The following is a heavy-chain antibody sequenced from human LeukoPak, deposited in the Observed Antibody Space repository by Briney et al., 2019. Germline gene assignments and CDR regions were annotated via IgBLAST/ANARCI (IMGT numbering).Heavy chain of an antibody. CDR2: IYSGGST. CDR1: GFTVSSNY. CDR3: AKTAFYYGSGSYGYYFDY. J-gene: IGHJ4*02. Sequence: GGSLRLSCAASGFTVSSNYMSWVRQAPGKGLEWVSVIYSGGSTYYADSVKGRFTISRDNSKNTLYLQMNSLRAEDTAVYYCAKTAFYYGSGSYGYYFDYWGQGTLVTVSS. D-gene: IGHD3-10*01. V-gene: IGHV3-53*01.